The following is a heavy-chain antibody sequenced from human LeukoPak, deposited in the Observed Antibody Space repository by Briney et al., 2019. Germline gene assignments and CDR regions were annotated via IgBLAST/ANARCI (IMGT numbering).Heavy chain of an antibody. CDR1: GFSFSSYG. D-gene: IGHD3-22*01. V-gene: IGHV3-33*01. CDR3: ARKNYYDSTGYSNYYDGMDV. J-gene: IGHJ6*02. Sequence: PGGSLRLSCAASGFSFSSYGMHWVRQPPGKGLEWVAVIWYDGSNKYYADSVKGRFTISRDNSKNTLYLQMNGLRAEDTAVYYCARKNYYDSTGYSNYYDGMDVWGQGSTVTVSS. CDR2: IWYDGSNK.